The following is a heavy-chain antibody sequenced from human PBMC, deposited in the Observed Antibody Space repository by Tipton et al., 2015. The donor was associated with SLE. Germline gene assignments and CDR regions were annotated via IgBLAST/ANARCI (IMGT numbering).Heavy chain of an antibody. CDR3: AKAGGLDWYFDL. J-gene: IGHJ2*01. CDR2: ISSSGSTI. CDR1: GFTFSSYE. D-gene: IGHD6-25*01. Sequence: SLRLSCAASGFTFSSYEMNWVRQAPGKGLEWVSYISSSGSTIYYADSVKGRFTISRDNAKNSLYLQMNSLRAEDTAVYYCAKAGGLDWYFDLWGRGTLVTVSS. V-gene: IGHV3-48*03.